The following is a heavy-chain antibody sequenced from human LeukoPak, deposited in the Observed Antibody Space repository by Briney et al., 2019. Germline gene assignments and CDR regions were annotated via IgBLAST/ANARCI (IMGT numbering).Heavy chain of an antibody. CDR2: ISGTGGST. CDR1: GFTFSSYV. Sequence: PGGSLRLSCAASGFTFSSYVMSWVRQAPGKGLEWVLAISGTGGSTYYADSVKGRFTISRDNSKNTLYLQMNSLRAEDTAVYYCARVNYGDHEFDYWGQGALVTVSS. D-gene: IGHD4-17*01. CDR3: ARVNYGDHEFDY. V-gene: IGHV3-23*01. J-gene: IGHJ4*02.